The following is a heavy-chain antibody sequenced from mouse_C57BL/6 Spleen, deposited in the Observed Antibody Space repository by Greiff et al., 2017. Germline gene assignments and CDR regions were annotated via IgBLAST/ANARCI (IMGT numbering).Heavy chain of an antibody. J-gene: IGHJ1*03. D-gene: IGHD1-1*01. CDR3: AKSRDYYGSSYEYFDV. V-gene: IGHV1-82*01. CDR1: GYAFSSSW. Sequence: QVQLQQSGPELVKPGASVKISCKASGYAFSSSWLNWVKQRPGKGLEWIGRIYPGDGETNDNGKFKGKATLTSDKSSSTAYMQLRSLKSEDYAVYFCAKSRDYYGSSYEYFDVWGTGTTVTVSS. CDR2: IYPGDGET.